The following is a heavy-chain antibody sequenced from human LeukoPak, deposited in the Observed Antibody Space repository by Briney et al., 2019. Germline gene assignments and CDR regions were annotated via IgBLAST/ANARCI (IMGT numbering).Heavy chain of an antibody. CDR1: YSPISYYY. D-gene: IGHD3-10*01. CDR2: FYYSGNT. J-gene: IGHJ2*01. Sequence: PSQTLSLSCTVAYSPISYYYRRLMQQPPGKGLEWIGYFYYSGNTIYNPSLKSRVTISVDTSKNQFSLKLSSVTAADTAVYYCARQHYGSGWYLDFWGRGTLVTVSS. V-gene: IGHV4-59*08. CDR3: ARQHYGSGWYLDF.